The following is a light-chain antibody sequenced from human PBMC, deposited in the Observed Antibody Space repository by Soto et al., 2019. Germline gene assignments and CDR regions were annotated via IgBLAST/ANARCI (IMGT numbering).Light chain of an antibody. CDR3: QQVNTYPLT. CDR1: QGISSY. J-gene: IGKJ4*01. Sequence: DIQLTQSPSFLSASVGDRVTITCRASQGISSYLAWYQQKPGKAPKLLIYAASTLQSGVPSRFSGSGFGTEFILIISSLQPEDFATYYCQQVNTYPLTFGGGTKVEI. CDR2: AAS. V-gene: IGKV1-9*01.